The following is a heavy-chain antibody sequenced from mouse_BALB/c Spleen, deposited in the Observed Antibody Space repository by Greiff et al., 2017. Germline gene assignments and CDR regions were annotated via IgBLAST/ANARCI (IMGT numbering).Heavy chain of an antibody. CDR2: ISYSGST. J-gene: IGHJ1*01. V-gene: IGHV3-2*02. CDR1: GYSITSDYA. CDR3: AIGFWYFDV. Sequence: EVQRVESGPGLVKPSQSLSLTCTVTGYSITSDYAWNWIRQFPGNKLEWMGYISYSGSTSYNPSLKSRISITRDTSKNQFFLQLNSVTTEDTATYYSAIGFWYFDVWGAGTTVTVSS.